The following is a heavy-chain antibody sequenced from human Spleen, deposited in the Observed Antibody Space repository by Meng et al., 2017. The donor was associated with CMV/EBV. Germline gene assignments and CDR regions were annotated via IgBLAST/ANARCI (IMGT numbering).Heavy chain of an antibody. V-gene: IGHV3-30-3*01. CDR1: GFTFSSYA. CDR3: ARDPGAYYFDY. D-gene: IGHD3-10*01. CDR2: ISYDGSNK. J-gene: IGHJ4*02. Sequence: QVQLGGSGGCVAQPGRSLRLPCAASGFTFSSYAMHWVRQAPGKGLEWVAVISYDGSNKYYADSVKGRFTISRDNSKNTLYLQMNSLRAEDTAVYYCARDPGAYYFDYWGQGTLVTVSS.